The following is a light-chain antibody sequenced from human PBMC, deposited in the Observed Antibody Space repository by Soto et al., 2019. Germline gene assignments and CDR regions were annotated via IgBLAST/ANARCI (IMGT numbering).Light chain of an antibody. Sequence: DIQMTQSPSTLSASVGDGVTITCRASQSIGTWLAWYQQKPGKAPKLLIYKASTLKSGVPSRFSGSGSGTEFTLTISSLQSEDFAVYYCQQYNNWPQTFGQGTKVDI. CDR3: QQYNNWPQT. V-gene: IGKV1-5*03. CDR2: KAS. CDR1: QSIGTW. J-gene: IGKJ1*01.